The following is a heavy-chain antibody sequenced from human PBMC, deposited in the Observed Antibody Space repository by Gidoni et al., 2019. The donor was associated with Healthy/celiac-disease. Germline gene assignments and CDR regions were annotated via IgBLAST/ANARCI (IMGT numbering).Heavy chain of an antibody. CDR1: GFTVSSNY. J-gene: IGHJ6*02. Sequence: EVQLVESGGGLVQPGGSLRLSCAASGFTVSSNYMSWVRQAPGKGREWVSVIYSGGSTDYADSVKGRFTISRDNSKNTLYLQMNSLRAEDTAVYYCARDLSAPPYYGMDVWGQGTTVTVSS. V-gene: IGHV3-66*02. CDR2: IYSGGST. CDR3: ARDLSAPPYYGMDV.